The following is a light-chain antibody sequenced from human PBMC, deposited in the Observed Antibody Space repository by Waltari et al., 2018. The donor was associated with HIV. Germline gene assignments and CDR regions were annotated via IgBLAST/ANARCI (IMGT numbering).Light chain of an antibody. CDR1: PTVLYSSNKKNF. Sequence: DIVMTQSPDSLAVPLGERATITCNSSPTVLYSSNKKNFLSWYQQKPGQPPKLLISWATTRDSGVPDRFSGSGSGTDFTLIVSSLQAEDVAFYYCQQYYSTPYTFGRGTKV. CDR3: QQYYSTPYT. CDR2: WAT. J-gene: IGKJ2*01. V-gene: IGKV4-1*01.